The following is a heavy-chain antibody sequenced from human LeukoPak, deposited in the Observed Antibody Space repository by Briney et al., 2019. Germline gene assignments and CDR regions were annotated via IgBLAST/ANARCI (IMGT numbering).Heavy chain of an antibody. V-gene: IGHV1-2*06. CDR3: ARDSSSWYDY. CDR2: INPNSGGT. Sequence: ASVKVSTKASGYTFTAYYMHWVRQAPGQGVEWMGRINPNSGGTNNAQEFQGRVTMTRDTSISTDYMELSRLRSDDTAVYYCARDSSSWYDYWGQGTLVTVSS. CDR1: GYTFTAYY. J-gene: IGHJ4*02. D-gene: IGHD6-13*01.